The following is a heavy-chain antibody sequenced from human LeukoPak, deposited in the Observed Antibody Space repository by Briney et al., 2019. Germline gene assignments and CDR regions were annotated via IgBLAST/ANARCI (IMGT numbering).Heavy chain of an antibody. D-gene: IGHD5-18*01. J-gene: IGHJ4*02. CDR3: ARAAKDTAMIN. CDR2: INPNSGGT. V-gene: IGHV1-2*02. CDR1: GYTFTGYY. Sequence: ASVTVSCKASGYTFTGYYMHWVRQAPGQGLEWMGWINPNSGGTNYAQKFQGRVTMTRDTSVSTAYMELSRLRSDDTAVYYCARAAKDTAMINWGQGTLVTVSS.